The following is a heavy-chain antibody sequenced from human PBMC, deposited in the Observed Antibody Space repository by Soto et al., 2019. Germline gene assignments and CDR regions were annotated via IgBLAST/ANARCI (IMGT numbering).Heavy chain of an antibody. CDR2: ISYDGSNK. CDR3: ARDKSITIFGVVPDKTKYYYYGMDV. CDR1: GFTLSSYA. Sequence: GGSLRPSYAAPGFTLSSYAMHWVRQAPGKGLEWVAVISYDGSNKYYADSVKGRFTISRDNSKNTLYLQMNSLRAEDTAVYYCARDKSITIFGVVPDKTKYYYYGMDVWGQGTTVTVSS. J-gene: IGHJ6*02. D-gene: IGHD3-3*01. V-gene: IGHV3-30-3*01.